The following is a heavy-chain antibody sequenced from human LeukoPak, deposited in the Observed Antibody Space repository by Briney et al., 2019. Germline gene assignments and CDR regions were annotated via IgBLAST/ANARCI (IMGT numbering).Heavy chain of an antibody. CDR2: ISAYNGNT. D-gene: IGHD5-24*01. CDR1: GYTFTSYG. CDR3: ARRSPNGYNYYYYYGMDV. Sequence: ASVKVSCKASGYTFTSYGISWVRQAPGQGLEWMGWISAYNGNTNYAQKLQGRVTMTTDTSTSTAYMELRSLRSDDTAVYYCARRSPNGYNYYYYYGMDVWGQGTTVTVSS. J-gene: IGHJ6*02. V-gene: IGHV1-18*01.